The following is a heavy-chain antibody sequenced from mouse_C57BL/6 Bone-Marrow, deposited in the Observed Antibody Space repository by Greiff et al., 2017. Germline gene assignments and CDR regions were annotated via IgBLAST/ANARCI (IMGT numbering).Heavy chain of an antibody. V-gene: IGHV1-81*01. CDR1: GYTFTSSG. CDR3: DRDGSRHAY. J-gene: IGHJ2*01. CDR2: IYPRSGNT. D-gene: IGHD1-1*01. Sequence: VKLMESGAELARPGASVKLSCKASGYTFTSSGISWVKQRTGQGLEWIGEIYPRSGNTYYNEKFKGKATLTADKSSSTAYMELRSLTSEDSAVYFCDRDGSRHAYWGQGTTLTVSS.